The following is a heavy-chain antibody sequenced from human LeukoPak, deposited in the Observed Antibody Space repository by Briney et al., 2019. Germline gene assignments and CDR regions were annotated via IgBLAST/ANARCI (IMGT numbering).Heavy chain of an antibody. D-gene: IGHD1-26*01. CDR3: ARGFGGSYFTDY. J-gene: IGHJ4*02. V-gene: IGHV1-2*02. CDR1: GYTFTGYY. CDR2: INPNSGDT. Sequence: ASVKVSCKASGYTFTGYYMHWVRQAPGQGLEWMGWINPNSGDTNYVQNFQGRVTMTRDTSISTAYMELSRLRSDDTAVYYCARGFGGSYFTDYWGQGTLVTVSS.